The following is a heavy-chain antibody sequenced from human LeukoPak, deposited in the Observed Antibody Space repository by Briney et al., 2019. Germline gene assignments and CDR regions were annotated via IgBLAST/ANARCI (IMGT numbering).Heavy chain of an antibody. Sequence: SVKVSCKASGGTFSSYAISWVRQAPGQGLEWMGRIIPILGIANYAQKFQGRVTITADKSTSTAYMELSSLRSEDTAVYYCARDRVDIVATILDAFDIWGQGTMVTVSS. V-gene: IGHV1-69*04. CDR2: IIPILGIA. J-gene: IGHJ3*02. CDR1: GGTFSSYA. D-gene: IGHD5-12*01. CDR3: ARDRVDIVATILDAFDI.